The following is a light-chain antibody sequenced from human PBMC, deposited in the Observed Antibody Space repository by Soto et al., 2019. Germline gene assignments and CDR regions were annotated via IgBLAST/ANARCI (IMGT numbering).Light chain of an antibody. CDR3: CSYAGSPRYV. J-gene: IGLJ1*01. CDR2: DVS. Sequence: QSVLTQPRSVSGSLGQSVTISCTGTSSDVGTYNYVSWYQQHPGKAPKVMIYDVSERPSGVPDRFSGSKSGNTASQTISGLQAEDEADYYCCSYAGSPRYVLGTGTKLTVL. CDR1: SSDVGTYNY. V-gene: IGLV2-11*01.